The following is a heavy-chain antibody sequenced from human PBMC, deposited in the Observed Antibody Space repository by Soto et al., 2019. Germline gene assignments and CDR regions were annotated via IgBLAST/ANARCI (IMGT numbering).Heavy chain of an antibody. V-gene: IGHV4-59*01. Sequence: SETLSLTCTVSGGSISSYYWSWIRQPPGKGLEWIGYIYYSGSTNYNPSLKSRVTISVDTSKNQFSLKLSSVTAVDTAVYYCARGSGLRFLEFDYWGQGTLVTVSS. J-gene: IGHJ4*02. CDR3: ARGSGLRFLEFDY. CDR2: IYYSGST. D-gene: IGHD3-3*01. CDR1: GGSISSYY.